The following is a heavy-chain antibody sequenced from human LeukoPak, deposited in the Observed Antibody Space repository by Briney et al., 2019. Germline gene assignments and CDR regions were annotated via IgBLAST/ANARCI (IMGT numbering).Heavy chain of an antibody. V-gene: IGHV3-23*01. CDR3: ARVYLERLTAGYFDH. CDR2: TISSGGNT. CDR1: GFTFTSYA. J-gene: IGHJ4*02. Sequence: GGSLRLSCAASGFTFTSYAIHWVRQAPGKGLEWLCVTISSGGNTYCADSVKGRFTISRDNSKNTPYLQMNSLRDEDSAAYYCARVYLERLTAGYFDHWGQGTWVTVSP. D-gene: IGHD2-8*01.